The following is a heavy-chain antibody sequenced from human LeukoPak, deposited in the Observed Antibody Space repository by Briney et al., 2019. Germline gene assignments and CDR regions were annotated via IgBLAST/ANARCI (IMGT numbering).Heavy chain of an antibody. D-gene: IGHD6-19*01. CDR3: AKGLSTGWNLKGSDY. CDR1: GFTFSSYA. V-gene: IGHV3-23*01. CDR2: ISNSGGTT. J-gene: IGHJ4*01. Sequence: PGGSLRLSCAASGFTFSSYAMTWVRQAPGKGLEWVSSISNSGGTTYYVASVKGRFTISRDNSRDNSKNTVYLQINSLSAEDTAVYYCAKGLSTGWNLKGSDYWGQGTLVTVSS.